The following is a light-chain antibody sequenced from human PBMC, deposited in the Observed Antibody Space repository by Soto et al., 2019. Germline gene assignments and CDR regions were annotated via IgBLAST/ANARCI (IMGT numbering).Light chain of an antibody. CDR2: KAP. V-gene: IGKV1-5*03. CDR1: QSISTW. CDR3: QQYNTYPLT. Sequence: DIQMTQSPSTLSASVGDRVTITCRAIQSISTWLAWYQQKPGKAPKLLIYKAPNLEGGVPSRFSSSGSGTEFDLSISSLQPDDFATYYCQQYNTYPLTFGGGTTVEIK. J-gene: IGKJ4*01.